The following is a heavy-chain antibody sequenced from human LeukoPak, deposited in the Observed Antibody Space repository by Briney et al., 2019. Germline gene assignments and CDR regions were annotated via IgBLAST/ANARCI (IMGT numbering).Heavy chain of an antibody. J-gene: IGHJ4*02. CDR3: ARLPVGATSWTDY. CDR1: GYTFTSYY. CDR2: INPSGGST. D-gene: IGHD1-26*01. Sequence: ASVKVSCKASGYTFTSYYVHWVRQAPGQGLGWMGIINPSGGSTSYAQKFQGRVTMTRDMSTSTVYMELSSLRSEDTAVYYCARLPVGATSWTDYWGQGTLVTVSS. V-gene: IGHV1-46*01.